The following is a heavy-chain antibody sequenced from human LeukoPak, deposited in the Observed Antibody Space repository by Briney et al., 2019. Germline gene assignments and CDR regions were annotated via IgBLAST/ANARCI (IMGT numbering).Heavy chain of an antibody. CDR1: DGSISNSY. CDR3: AYSYDGKVVPFDC. V-gene: IGHV4-4*09. J-gene: IGHJ4*02. D-gene: IGHD4-23*01. CDR2: IHSSGRT. Sequence: SETLSLTWTVSDGSISNSYWDWVRQPPGKELEWLGYIHSSGRTNYNPSLKSRITLLIDTSENQFSLRLTSVTAADTAVYYCAYSYDGKVVPFDCWGQGSLVTVSS.